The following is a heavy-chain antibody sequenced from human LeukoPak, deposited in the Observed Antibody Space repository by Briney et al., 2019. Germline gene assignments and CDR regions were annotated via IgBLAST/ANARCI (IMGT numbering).Heavy chain of an antibody. CDR1: GYSFNIYG. Sequence: GASVKVSCKASGYSFNIYGVSWVRQAPGQGLEWVGWISPYNGNTIYAQKFHGRVTMTTDIFTGAAYMEMRTLTSDDTAVYYCARDAVVGAIGRWFGPWGQGTLVIVSS. J-gene: IGHJ5*02. CDR2: ISPYNGNT. V-gene: IGHV1-18*01. CDR3: ARDAVVGAIGRWFGP. D-gene: IGHD1-26*01.